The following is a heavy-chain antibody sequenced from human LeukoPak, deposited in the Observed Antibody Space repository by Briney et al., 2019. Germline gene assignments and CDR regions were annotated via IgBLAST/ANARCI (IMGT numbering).Heavy chain of an antibody. CDR2: INPNSGGT. CDR1: GYTFTGYY. CDR3: ARDADSLWFGELLWGGYFDY. Sequence: ASVKVSCKASGYTFTGYYMHWVRQAPGQGLEWMGWINPNSGGTNYAQKVQGRVTMTRDTSISTAYMELSRLRSDDTAVYYCARDADSLWFGELLWGGYFDYWGQGTLVTVSS. D-gene: IGHD3-10*01. J-gene: IGHJ4*02. V-gene: IGHV1-2*02.